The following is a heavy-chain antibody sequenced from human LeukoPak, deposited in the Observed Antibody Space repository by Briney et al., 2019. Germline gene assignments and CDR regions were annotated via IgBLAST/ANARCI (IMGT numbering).Heavy chain of an antibody. V-gene: IGHV4-59*02. CDR2: IYYSGST. Sequence: SETLSLTCTVSGSSVSSYYWSWIRQPPGKGLEWIGYIYYSGSTDYNPSLKSRVTISVDTSKNQFSLKLSSVTAADTAVYYCARVSAATIDYWGQGTLVTVSS. J-gene: IGHJ4*02. CDR1: GSSVSSYY. CDR3: ARVSAATIDY. D-gene: IGHD2-15*01.